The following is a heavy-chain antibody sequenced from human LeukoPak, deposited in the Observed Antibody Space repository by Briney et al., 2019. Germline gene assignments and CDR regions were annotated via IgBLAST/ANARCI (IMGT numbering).Heavy chain of an antibody. CDR2: IIPIFGTA. J-gene: IGHJ4*02. CDR3: ARENGYDRDRELTL. Sequence: SVKVSCKASGGTFSSYTINWVRQAPGQGLEWMGGIIPIFGTANYAQKFQGRVTITTDESTSTAYMELSSQRSEDTAVYYCARENGYDRDRELTLWGQGTLVTVSS. D-gene: IGHD5-12*01. V-gene: IGHV1-69*05. CDR1: GGTFSSYT.